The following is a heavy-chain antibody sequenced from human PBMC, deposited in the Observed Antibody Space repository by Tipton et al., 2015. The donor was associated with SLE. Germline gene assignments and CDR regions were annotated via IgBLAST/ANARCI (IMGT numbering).Heavy chain of an antibody. D-gene: IGHD5-18*01. J-gene: IGHJ5*02. V-gene: IGHV4-39*07. CDR2: IYYTGTTT. CDR1: GGSVSSSSKY. CDR3: ARLHGYSYGLHWFDP. Sequence: TLSLTCTVSGGSVSSSSKYWAWIRQPPGKGLEWIGRIYYTGTTTYYNSFLKSRVTMSVDTSKNQFSLRLTSVIAADTAVYYCARLHGYSYGLHWFDPWGQGTLISVSS.